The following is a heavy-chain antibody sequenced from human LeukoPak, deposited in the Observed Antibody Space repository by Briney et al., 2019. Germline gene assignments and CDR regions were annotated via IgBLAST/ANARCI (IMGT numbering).Heavy chain of an antibody. CDR3: AREQYYDFWSGLST. CDR1: GGTFSSYA. J-gene: IGHJ6*02. Sequence: SVKVSCTASGGTFSSYAISWVRQAPGQGLEWMGGIIPIFGTANYAQKFQGRVTITADESTSTAYMELSSLRPEDTAVYYCAREQYYDFWSGLSTWGQGTTVTVSS. CDR2: IIPIFGTA. V-gene: IGHV1-69*13. D-gene: IGHD3-3*01.